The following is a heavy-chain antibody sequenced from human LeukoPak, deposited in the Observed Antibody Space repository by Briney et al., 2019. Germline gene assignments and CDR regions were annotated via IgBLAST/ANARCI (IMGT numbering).Heavy chain of an antibody. D-gene: IGHD3-10*01. CDR2: MNPNSGNT. CDR3: ARAPRITMVRGVIYWFGP. J-gene: IGHJ5*02. CDR1: GYTFTSYD. V-gene: IGHV1-8*03. Sequence: ASVKVSCKASGYTFTSYDINWVRQATGQGLEWMGWMNPNSGNTGYAQKFQGRVTITRNTSISTAYMELSGLRSEDTAVYYCARAPRITMVRGVIYWFGPWGQGTLVTVSS.